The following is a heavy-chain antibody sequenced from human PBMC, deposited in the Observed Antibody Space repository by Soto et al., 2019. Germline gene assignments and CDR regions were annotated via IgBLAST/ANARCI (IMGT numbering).Heavy chain of an antibody. V-gene: IGHV3-15*07. D-gene: IGHD2-15*01. J-gene: IGHJ4*02. CDR3: TTMLLDAGHCSGGSCRNLDY. CDR2: IKSKTDGGTT. Sequence: SVSNAWMNWVRQAPGKGLEWVGRIKSKTDGGTTDYAAPVKGRFTISRDDSKNTLYLQMNSLKTEDTAVYYCTTMLLDAGHCSGGSCRNLDYWGQGTLVTVSS. CDR1: SVSNAW.